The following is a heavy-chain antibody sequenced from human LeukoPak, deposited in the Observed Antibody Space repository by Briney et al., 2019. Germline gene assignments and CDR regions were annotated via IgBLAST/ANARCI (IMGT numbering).Heavy chain of an antibody. CDR3: AKVSGSYWYFDL. J-gene: IGHJ2*01. CDR2: IKQDGSEK. V-gene: IGHV3-7*01. Sequence: GGSLRLSCAVSGFTFSTYLMSWVRQAPGKGLEWVANIKQDGSEKYYVDSVKGRFTISRDNAKNSLYLQMNSLRVEDTAVYYCAKVSGSYWYFDLWGRGTLVTVSS. CDR1: GFTFSTYL. D-gene: IGHD1-26*01.